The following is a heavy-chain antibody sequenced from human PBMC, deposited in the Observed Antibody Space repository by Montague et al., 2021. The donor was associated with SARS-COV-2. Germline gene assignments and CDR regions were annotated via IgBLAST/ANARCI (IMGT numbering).Heavy chain of an antibody. V-gene: IGHV4-38-2*02. CDR1: GYSSSRGYY. CDR2: SSYIGKT. CDR3: VRVLDNRVRDY. J-gene: IGHJ4*02. D-gene: IGHD3/OR15-3a*01. Sequence: SETLSLTCPGAGYSSSRGYYWSWVGQPPGKELEWVGGSSYIGKTYYSPSLKSRLTISLDSSKNQFSLQARSVTAADTAVYYCVRVLDNRVRDYWGQGTLVTVSS.